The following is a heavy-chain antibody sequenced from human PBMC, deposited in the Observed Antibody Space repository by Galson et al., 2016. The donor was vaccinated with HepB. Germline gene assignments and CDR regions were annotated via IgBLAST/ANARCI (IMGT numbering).Heavy chain of an antibody. D-gene: IGHD2-2*01. CDR3: ARGLRLRDSNVVVPPAPDY. CDR1: GFTFSTYD. CDR2: ISRGGDDK. Sequence: FLRLSCAASGFTFSTYDMNWVRQAPGKGLEWVSFISRGGDDKYYTDSLRGRFTISRDDAKNSLYLQINSLTVEDTAVYYCARGLRLRDSNVVVPPAPDYWGQGTLVTVSS. V-gene: IGHV3-21*06. J-gene: IGHJ4*02.